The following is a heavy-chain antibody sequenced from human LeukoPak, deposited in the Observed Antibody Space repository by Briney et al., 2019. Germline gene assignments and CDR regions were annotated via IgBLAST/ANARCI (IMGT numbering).Heavy chain of an antibody. V-gene: IGHV3-21*06. Sequence: GGSLRLSCAASGFTFRNYGMNWVRQAPGKGLEWVSYISSSSSSINYADSVKGRFTISRDNAQNSLYLQMNSLRGENTAVYYCARGGAARPDYWGQGTLVTVSS. D-gene: IGHD6-6*01. CDR2: ISSSSSSI. CDR3: ARGGAARPDY. CDR1: GFTFRNYG. J-gene: IGHJ4*02.